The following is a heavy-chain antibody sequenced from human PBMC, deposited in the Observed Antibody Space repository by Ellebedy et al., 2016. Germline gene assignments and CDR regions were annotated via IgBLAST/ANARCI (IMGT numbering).Heavy chain of an antibody. CDR3: AKTSGWGYGEN. D-gene: IGHD3-10*01. CDR1: GYTFTNFS. CDR2: VNTFSGNT. Sequence: ASVKVSXXASGYTFTNFSIPWVRQVPGQGLEWMGFVNTFSGNTKFAQKFQGRVSMTTDSSTHTAYMDLRSLRSDDTAMYYCAKTSGWGYGENWGQGTLVTVSS. V-gene: IGHV1-18*04. J-gene: IGHJ4*02.